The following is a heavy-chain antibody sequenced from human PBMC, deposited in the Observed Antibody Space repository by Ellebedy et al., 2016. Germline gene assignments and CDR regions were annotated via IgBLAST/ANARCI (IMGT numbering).Heavy chain of an antibody. CDR3: ATLTIPGGSDF. CDR1: GDSINGYF. D-gene: IGHD3-3*01. V-gene: IGHV4-4*07. Sequence: SETLSLTXTVSGDSINGYFWSWIRQPAGKRLEWIGRISTSGDTIYNPSLKSRVTMSVDTSKNHFSLELNSVTAADTAVYYCATLTIPGGSDFWGQGTLVTVSS. J-gene: IGHJ4*02. CDR2: ISTSGDT.